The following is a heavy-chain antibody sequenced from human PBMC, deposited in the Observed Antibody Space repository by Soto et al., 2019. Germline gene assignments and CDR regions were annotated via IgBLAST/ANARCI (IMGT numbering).Heavy chain of an antibody. D-gene: IGHD1-20*01. Sequence: QVQLLQSGAEVKKPGSSVKVSCKVSGGAFNNYALNWVRHGPGQGLEWLGGIIPLHNTSNYSLKFLGRVTVTADISSTTFYMELNSLTSDDTATYYCASWSNWNPRYYDGLDVWGQGTTVTVSS. V-gene: IGHV1-69*06. CDR2: IIPLHNTS. CDR1: GGAFNNYA. CDR3: ASWSNWNPRYYDGLDV. J-gene: IGHJ6*02.